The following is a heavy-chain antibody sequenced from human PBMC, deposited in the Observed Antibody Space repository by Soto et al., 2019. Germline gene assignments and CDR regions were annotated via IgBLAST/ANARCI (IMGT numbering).Heavy chain of an antibody. Sequence: PSETLSLTCTVSGGSISSSSYYWGWIRQPPGKGLEWIGSIYYIGSTYYKPSLKSRVTISVDTSKNQFSLKLTSVTAADTAVYHCASQDSSRWYWFDPWGQGTLLAVSS. V-gene: IGHV4-39*01. CDR3: ASQDSSRWYWFDP. CDR1: GGSISSSSYY. D-gene: IGHD6-13*01. CDR2: IYYIGST. J-gene: IGHJ5*02.